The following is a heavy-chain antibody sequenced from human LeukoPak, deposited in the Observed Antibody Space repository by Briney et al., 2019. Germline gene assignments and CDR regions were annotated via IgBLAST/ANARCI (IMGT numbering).Heavy chain of an antibody. CDR3: ARDLEAGKQLRWFDP. J-gene: IGHJ5*02. V-gene: IGHV4-4*02. D-gene: IGHD6-13*01. CDR1: GGSISSSNW. CDR2: IYHSGST. Sequence: PSETLSLTCAVSGGSISSSNWWSWVRQPPGQGLEWIGEIYHSGSTNYNPSLKSRVTISVDKSKNQFSLKLSSVTAADTAVYYCARDLEAGKQLRWFDPWGQGTLVTVSS.